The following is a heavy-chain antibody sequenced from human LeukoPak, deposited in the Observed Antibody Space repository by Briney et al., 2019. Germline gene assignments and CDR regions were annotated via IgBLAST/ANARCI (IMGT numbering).Heavy chain of an antibody. D-gene: IGHD3-3*01. Sequence: ASVKVSCKTSGYTFTGYYVHWVPQAPGQGLEWMGRITPNTGDTIYAQRFQGRATMTRDTSISAAYMELSSLRSDDTAIYYCARDLVGGIWSAGFWGQGTLVTVSS. CDR3: ARDLVGGIWSAGF. CDR1: GYTFTGYY. CDR2: ITPNTGDT. V-gene: IGHV1-2*06. J-gene: IGHJ4*02.